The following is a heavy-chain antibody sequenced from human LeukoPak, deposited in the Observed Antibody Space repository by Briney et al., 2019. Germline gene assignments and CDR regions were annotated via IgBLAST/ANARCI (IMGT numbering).Heavy chain of an antibody. J-gene: IGHJ5*02. V-gene: IGHV5-51*01. Sequence: VEPLKISCKGSGYGSGYSFTSHWIAWVRQMPGKGLEWMGIIYPRDSNTIYSPSFQGQVTISVDTSINTAYLQWISLKASDTAMYYCARHPIAAGGAYNWFDPWGQGTLVTVSS. CDR2: IYPRDSNT. CDR1: GYGSGYSFTSHW. D-gene: IGHD6-13*01. CDR3: ARHPIAAGGAYNWFDP.